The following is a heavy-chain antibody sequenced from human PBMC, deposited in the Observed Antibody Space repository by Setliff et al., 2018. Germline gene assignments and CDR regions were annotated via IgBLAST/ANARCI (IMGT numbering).Heavy chain of an antibody. CDR2: IYYTGST. CDR1: GGSISSSSHF. CDR3: ARDMGQPYYFES. D-gene: IGHD1-1*01. J-gene: IGHJ4*02. Sequence: SETLSLTCTVSGGSISSSSHFWGWIRQPPGKGLEWIGSIYYTGSTYYNPSLKSRVTMSVDTSKRQFSLKLGSATAADTAVYYCARDMGQPYYFESWGLGTLVTVSS. V-gene: IGHV4-39*07.